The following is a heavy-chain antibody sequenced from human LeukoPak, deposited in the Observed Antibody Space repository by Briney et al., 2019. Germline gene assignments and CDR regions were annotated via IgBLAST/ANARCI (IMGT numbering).Heavy chain of an antibody. CDR2: ISGSGGST. CDR1: GFTFSSYA. J-gene: IGHJ6*03. D-gene: IGHD2-2*01. CDR3: AKIWRHCGSITCSDDFYYYMDV. V-gene: IGHV3-23*01. Sequence: PGGSLRLSCAASGFTFSSYAMSWVRQAPGKGLEWVSAISGSGGSTYYADSVKGRFTISRDNSKNTLYLQMNSLRPEDTAVYYCAKIWRHCGSITCSDDFYYYMDVWGKGTTVTVSS.